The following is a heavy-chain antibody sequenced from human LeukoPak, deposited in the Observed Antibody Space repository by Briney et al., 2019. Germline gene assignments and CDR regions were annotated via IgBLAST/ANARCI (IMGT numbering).Heavy chain of an antibody. CDR1: GFTFSSYS. CDR2: ISSSSSYI. D-gene: IGHD2-2*01. Sequence: GGSLRLSCAASGFTFSSYSMNWVRQAPGKGLEWVSSISSSSSYIYYADSMKGRFTISRDNAKNSLYLQMNSLRAEDTAVYYCARASRSSCYSCYFDYWGQGTLVTVSS. CDR3: ARASRSSCYSCYFDY. J-gene: IGHJ4*02. V-gene: IGHV3-21*01.